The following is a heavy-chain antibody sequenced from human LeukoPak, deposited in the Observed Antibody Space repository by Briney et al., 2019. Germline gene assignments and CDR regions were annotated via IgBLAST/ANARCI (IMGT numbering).Heavy chain of an antibody. V-gene: IGHV5-51*01. CDR1: GYSFTTYW. D-gene: IGHD2-2*01. CDR2: IYPGDSDT. Sequence: GESLKISCRGSGYSFTTYWIGWVRQMPGKGLEWMGIIYPGDSDTRYSPSFQGQVTMSADKTINTAYLQWSSLKASDTAMYYCARRQGCSSTSCPPDSWGQGTLVTVSS. CDR3: ARRQGCSSTSCPPDS. J-gene: IGHJ4*02.